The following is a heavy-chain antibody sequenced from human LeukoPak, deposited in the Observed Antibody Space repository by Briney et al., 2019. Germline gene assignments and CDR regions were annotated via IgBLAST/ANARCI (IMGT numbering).Heavy chain of an antibody. D-gene: IGHD1-1*01. CDR1: GGTFCSYA. V-gene: IGHV1-69*01. Sequence: ASVKVSCKASGGTFCSYAISWGRQARGQGLEWMGGIIPIFGTANYAQKFQGRVTITADESTSTAYMELSSLRSEDTAVYYCARALNHYNFDAFDIWGQGTMVTVSS. CDR2: IIPIFGTA. J-gene: IGHJ3*02. CDR3: ARALNHYNFDAFDI.